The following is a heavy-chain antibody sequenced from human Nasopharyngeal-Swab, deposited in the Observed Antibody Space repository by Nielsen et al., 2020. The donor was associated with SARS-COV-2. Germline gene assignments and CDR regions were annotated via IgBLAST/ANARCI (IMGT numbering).Heavy chain of an antibody. J-gene: IGHJ4*02. D-gene: IGHD2-15*01. Sequence: GESLKISCKASGYKFTSYFIHWVRQAPGQGLEWMGVIIPSGGSTRYAQKFQGRVSMTSDTSTNTVYMELSSLKSEDTAVYYCARDGDILVVVAATLGFDFWGQGSQVTVSS. CDR1: GYKFTSYF. CDR2: IIPSGGST. V-gene: IGHV1-46*01. CDR3: ARDGDILVVVAATLGFDF.